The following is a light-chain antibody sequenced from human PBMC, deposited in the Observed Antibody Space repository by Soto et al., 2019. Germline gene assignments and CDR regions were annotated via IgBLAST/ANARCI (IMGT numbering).Light chain of an antibody. CDR2: DAS. Sequence: EIVLTQSAATLSLSPGERATLSCRASQSVSSYLAWYQQKPGQAPRLLIYDASNRATGIPARFSGSGSGTDFTLTIISLEPEDFGVYYCLQRTNWPLTFGGGTKVEIK. CDR1: QSVSSY. CDR3: LQRTNWPLT. V-gene: IGKV3-11*01. J-gene: IGKJ4*01.